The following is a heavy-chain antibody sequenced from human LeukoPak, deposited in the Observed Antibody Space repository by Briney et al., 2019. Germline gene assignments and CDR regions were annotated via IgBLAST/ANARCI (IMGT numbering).Heavy chain of an antibody. CDR1: GFSFTNAW. J-gene: IGHJ2*01. CDR2: IYSSGST. D-gene: IGHD2-2*01. Sequence: AGSLRLSCEASGFSFTNAWMNWARLAPGKGLEWIGRIYSSGSTNYNPSLKSRVTMSVDTSKNQFSLKLSSVTAADTAVYYCARGQYHLLYWYFDLWGRGTLVTVSS. CDR3: ARGQYHLLYWYFDL. V-gene: IGHV4-59*10.